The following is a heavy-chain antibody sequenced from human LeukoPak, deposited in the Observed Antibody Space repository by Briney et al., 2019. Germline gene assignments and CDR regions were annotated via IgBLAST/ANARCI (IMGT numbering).Heavy chain of an antibody. CDR1: GFTFGDYE. Sequence: PGGSLRLSCAASGFTFGDYEMNWVRQAPGKGLEWVGFIRSKAYGGTTEYAASVRGRFTISRDDSKSIAYLQMNGLKSEDTAIYYCSRDISLDTTMVTPFDYWGQGTLVTVSS. J-gene: IGHJ4*02. D-gene: IGHD5-18*01. V-gene: IGHV3-49*04. CDR3: SRDISLDTTMVTPFDY. CDR2: IRSKAYGGTT.